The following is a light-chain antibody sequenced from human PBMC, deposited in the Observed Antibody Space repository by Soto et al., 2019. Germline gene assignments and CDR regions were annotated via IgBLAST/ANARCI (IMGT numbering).Light chain of an antibody. Sequence: QSALTQPRSVSGSPGQSVTISCTGTSSDVGSYNYVSWYQQHPGRAPKLMIYDVTKRPSGVPDRFSGSKSGNTASLTISGLQAEDEADYYCCSYADNYPVIFGGGTQLTV. CDR3: CSYADNYPVI. CDR2: DVT. J-gene: IGLJ2*01. CDR1: SSDVGSYNY. V-gene: IGLV2-11*01.